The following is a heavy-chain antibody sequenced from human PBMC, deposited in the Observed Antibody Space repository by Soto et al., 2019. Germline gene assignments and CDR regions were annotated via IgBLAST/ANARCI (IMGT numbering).Heavy chain of an antibody. CDR2: IKTKFDGGAI. CDR1: GFTFANAW. CDR3: ATGYSYGRNTFDI. V-gene: IGHV3-15*01. D-gene: IGHD5-18*01. J-gene: IGHJ3*02. Sequence: GGSLRLSCAASGFTFANAWMSWVRQAPGKGLECVGRIKTKFDGGAIDYAAPVKGRFIISRDVSQTTLFLQMISLKTEDTGVYYCATGYSYGRNTFDIWGQGTMVTVSS.